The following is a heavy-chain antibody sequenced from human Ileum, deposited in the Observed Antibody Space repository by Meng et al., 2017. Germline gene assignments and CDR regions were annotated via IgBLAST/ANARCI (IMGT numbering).Heavy chain of an antibody. CDR1: GGSSSNNY. CDR2: ISYSGTT. J-gene: IGHJ4*02. D-gene: IGHD6-19*01. V-gene: IGHV4-59*08. Sequence: QVQLQESGPGLVKPSETLSLTCTVSGGSSSNNYWSWIRQPPGKGLEWIAYISYSGTTNYNPSLKSRVTISVDTSKNQFSLKLSSVTAADTAVYYCTRHMGYNSGWYYFDYWGQGTLVTVSS. CDR3: TRHMGYNSGWYYFDY.